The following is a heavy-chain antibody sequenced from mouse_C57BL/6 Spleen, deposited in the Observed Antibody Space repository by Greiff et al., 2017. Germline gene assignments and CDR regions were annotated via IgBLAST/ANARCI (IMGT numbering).Heavy chain of an antibody. CDR3: ASSVVATDWYFDV. D-gene: IGHD1-1*01. Sequence: VQLQQSGAELARPGASVKMSCKASGYTFTSYTMHWVKQRPGQGLEWIGYINPSSGYTKYNQKFKDKATLTADKSSSTAYMQLSSLTSEDSAVYYCASSVVATDWYFDVWGTGTMVTVSS. CDR2: INPSSGYT. J-gene: IGHJ1*03. V-gene: IGHV1-4*01. CDR1: GYTFTSYT.